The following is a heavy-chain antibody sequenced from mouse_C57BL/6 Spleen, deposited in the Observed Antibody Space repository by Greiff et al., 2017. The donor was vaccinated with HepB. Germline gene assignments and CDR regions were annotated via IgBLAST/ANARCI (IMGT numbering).Heavy chain of an antibody. V-gene: IGHV1-55*01. J-gene: IGHJ4*01. CDR3: AREGGYGGYAMDY. CDR2: IYPGSGST. CDR1: GYTFTSYW. D-gene: IGHD2-2*01. Sequence: VQLQQPGAELVKPGASVKMSCKASGYTFTSYWITWVKQRPGQGLVWIGDIYPGSGSTNYNEKFKSKATLTVDTSSSTAYMQLSSLTSEDSAVYYCAREGGYGGYAMDYWGQGTSVTVSS.